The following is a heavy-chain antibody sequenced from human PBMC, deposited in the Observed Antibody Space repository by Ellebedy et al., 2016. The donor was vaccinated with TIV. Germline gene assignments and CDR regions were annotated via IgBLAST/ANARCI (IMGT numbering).Heavy chain of an antibody. J-gene: IGHJ4*02. D-gene: IGHD3-22*01. V-gene: IGHV3-11*01. CDR3: ARDLAPNDYESSGYYHIPSFDC. Sequence: GESLKISCAASGFTFSGYYMSWIRQAPGKGLEWVSHISGSGSSVYYAYSVKGRLTISRDNAKNSLYLQMNSLRAEDTAVYYCARDLAPNDYESSGYYHIPSFDCWGQGILVTVSS. CDR2: ISGSGSSV. CDR1: GFTFSGYY.